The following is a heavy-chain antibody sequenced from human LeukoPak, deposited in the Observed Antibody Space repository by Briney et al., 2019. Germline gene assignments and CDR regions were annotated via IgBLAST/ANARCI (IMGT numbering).Heavy chain of an antibody. V-gene: IGHV3-21*01. CDR2: IPSNSRYI. CDR1: GFTFSSYS. Sequence: PGGSLRLSCAASGFTFSSYSMTWVRQAPGKGLEWVSSIPSNSRYIYYADSVKGRFTISRDNAKNSLYLQMSSLRAEDTAVYYCARGEAFGVDRNDYWGQGTLVTVSS. J-gene: IGHJ4*02. CDR3: ARGEAFGVDRNDY. D-gene: IGHD3-3*01.